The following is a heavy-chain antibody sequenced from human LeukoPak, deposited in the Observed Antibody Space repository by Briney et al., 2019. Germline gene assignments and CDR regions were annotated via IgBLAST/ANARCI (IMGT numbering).Heavy chain of an antibody. D-gene: IGHD3-10*01. Sequence: SETLSLTCSVSGDSISRTNYYWGWIRQPPGKGLEWIGNIYYSGSTYYNPSLKSRVTISVDTSKNQFSLKLSSVTAADTAVYYCARSNVLLWFGESRIHYYYYMDVWGKGTTVTVSS. CDR1: GDSISRTNYY. V-gene: IGHV4-39*07. J-gene: IGHJ6*03. CDR2: IYYSGST. CDR3: ARSNVLLWFGESRIHYYYYMDV.